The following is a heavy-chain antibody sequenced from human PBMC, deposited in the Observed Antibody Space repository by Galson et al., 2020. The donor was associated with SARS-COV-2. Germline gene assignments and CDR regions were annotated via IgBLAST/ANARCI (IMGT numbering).Heavy chain of an antibody. V-gene: IGHV3-49*04. CDR3: MMSTGWFGATH. Sequence: GGSLRLSCTSSGLTFGDYAVSWVRQAPGKGPEWVGFIRSKAYGGTTEYAASVKGRLTISRDDSKSIAYVQMNSLKSEDTGMYYCMMSTGWFGATHWGQGTLVTVSS. CDR1: GLTFGDYA. D-gene: IGHD6-19*01. CDR2: IRSKAYGGTT. J-gene: IGHJ4*02.